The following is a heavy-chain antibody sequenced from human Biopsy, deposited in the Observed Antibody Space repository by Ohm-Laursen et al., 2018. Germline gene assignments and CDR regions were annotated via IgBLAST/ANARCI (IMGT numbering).Heavy chain of an antibody. CDR1: GYNFISYS. V-gene: IGHV1-18*01. Sequence: ASVKVSCKTSGYNFISYSINWVRQAPGQGLEWMGWIRPLNGDTKYGQKFQDRVTMTADTSTSTAYMELRSLRSEDTAVYYCAADINVWNVNYWGQGTQVTVSS. CDR2: IRPLNGDT. J-gene: IGHJ4*02. CDR3: AADINVWNVNY. D-gene: IGHD1-1*01.